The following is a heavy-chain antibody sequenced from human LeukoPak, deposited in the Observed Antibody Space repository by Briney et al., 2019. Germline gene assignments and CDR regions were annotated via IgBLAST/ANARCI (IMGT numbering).Heavy chain of an antibody. V-gene: IGHV1-46*01. Sequence: ASVKVSCKASGYTFTSYYMHWVRQAPGQGLEWMGIINPSGGSTSYAQKFQGRVTMTRDTSTSTVYMELSSLRSEDTAVYYCAKDENHFWSGYYSNYFDPWGQGTLVTVSS. J-gene: IGHJ5*02. CDR3: AKDENHFWSGYYSNYFDP. CDR2: INPSGGST. CDR1: GYTFTSYY. D-gene: IGHD3-3*02.